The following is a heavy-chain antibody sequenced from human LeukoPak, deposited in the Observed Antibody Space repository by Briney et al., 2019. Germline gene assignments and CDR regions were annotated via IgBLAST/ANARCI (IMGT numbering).Heavy chain of an antibody. CDR3: ARGTRRNGSGSYYIFPRGLTDWFDP. J-gene: IGHJ5*02. D-gene: IGHD3-10*01. CDR1: GGSFSGYY. CDR2: INHSGST. V-gene: IGHV4-34*01. Sequence: SETLSLTCAVYGGSFSGYYWTWIRQPPGKGLEWIGEINHSGSTNYNPSLKSRVTISVDTSKNQFSLKLSSVTAADTAVYYCARGTRRNGSGSYYIFPRGLTDWFDPWGQGTLVTVSS.